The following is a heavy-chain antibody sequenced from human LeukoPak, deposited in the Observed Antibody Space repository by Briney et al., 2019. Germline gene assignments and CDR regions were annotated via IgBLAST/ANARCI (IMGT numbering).Heavy chain of an antibody. CDR3: VTRDCSGSGCGYYYMGV. D-gene: IGHD2-15*01. Sequence: GGSLRLSCAAPGFTFSSYGMYWVRQAPGKGLEWVAFIQHDGRDRYYADSVKGRFTTSRDNSKDTLYLQMNSLRAEDMALYYCVTRDCSGSGCGYYYMGVWGKGTTVTVS. J-gene: IGHJ6*03. CDR1: GFTFSSYG. V-gene: IGHV3-30*02. CDR2: IQHDGRDR.